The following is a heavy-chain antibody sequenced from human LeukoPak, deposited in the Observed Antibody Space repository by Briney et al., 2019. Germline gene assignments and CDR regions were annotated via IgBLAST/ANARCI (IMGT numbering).Heavy chain of an antibody. Sequence: SETLSLTCTVSGGSISNSGYYWGWIRRPPGKGLECIGTIYYRGSTYYNSSLKSRVTISVDTSKNQFSLRLTSVTAADTAVYYCARLAYSGSYPNYFDYWGQGTLVTVSS. D-gene: IGHD1-26*01. J-gene: IGHJ4*02. CDR2: IYYRGST. CDR3: ARLAYSGSYPNYFDY. CDR1: GGSISNSGYY. V-gene: IGHV4-39*01.